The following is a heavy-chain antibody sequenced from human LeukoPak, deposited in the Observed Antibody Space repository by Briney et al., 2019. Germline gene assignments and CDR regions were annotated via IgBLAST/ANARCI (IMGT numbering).Heavy chain of an antibody. CDR3: ARVRSSSGWYILYYYCYMDV. Sequence: SGTLSLTCAVYGGSFSGYYWSWIRQPPGKGLEWIGEINHSGSTNYNPSLKSRVTISVDTSKNQFSLKLSSVTAADTAVYYCARVRSSSGWYILYYYCYMDVWGKGTTVTVSS. J-gene: IGHJ6*03. CDR2: INHSGST. CDR1: GGSFSGYY. V-gene: IGHV4-34*01. D-gene: IGHD6-19*01.